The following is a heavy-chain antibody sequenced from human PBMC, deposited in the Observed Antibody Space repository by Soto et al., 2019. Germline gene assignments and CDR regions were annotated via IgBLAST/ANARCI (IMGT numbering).Heavy chain of an antibody. Sequence: PGESLKISCKGSAYIFTSYWIGWVRQMPGKGLEWMGIIYPGDSDTRYSPSFQGQVTISADKSISTAYLQWSSLKASDTAMYYWATAMGDSNEWFDPWGQGTLVTVSS. J-gene: IGHJ5*02. D-gene: IGHD5-18*01. V-gene: IGHV5-51*01. CDR2: IYPGDSDT. CDR1: AYIFTSYW. CDR3: ATAMGDSNEWFDP.